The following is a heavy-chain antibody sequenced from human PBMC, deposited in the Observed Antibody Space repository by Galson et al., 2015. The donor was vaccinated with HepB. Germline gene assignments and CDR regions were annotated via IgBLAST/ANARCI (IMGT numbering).Heavy chain of an antibody. D-gene: IGHD1-26*01. Sequence: QSGAEVKQPGESLRVSCKGSGYSFTNYWISWVRQMHGKGLEWMGRIDPSDAYTNYSPSCQGHVTISVDKSISTAYLQWSSLKASDTAMYECAVQLEWALPTPLDSWGQGTLVTVSS. CDR3: AVQLEWALPTPLDS. V-gene: IGHV5-10-1*01. J-gene: IGHJ4*02. CDR2: IDPSDAYT. CDR1: GYSFTNYW.